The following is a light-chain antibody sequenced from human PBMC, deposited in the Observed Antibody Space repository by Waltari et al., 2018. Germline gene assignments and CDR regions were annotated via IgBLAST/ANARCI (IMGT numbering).Light chain of an antibody. CDR1: SSAVGAYNY. Sequence: QSALTQPPSASGSPGPSLPLSCPGTSSAVGAYNYVSWYQHHPGKAPKLIIYEVTQRPSGVPDRFSGSKSGNTASLTVSVLQAEDEADYYCNSYAGSNTVIFGGGTKLTVL. CDR3: NSYAGSNTVI. V-gene: IGLV2-8*01. CDR2: EVT. J-gene: IGLJ2*01.